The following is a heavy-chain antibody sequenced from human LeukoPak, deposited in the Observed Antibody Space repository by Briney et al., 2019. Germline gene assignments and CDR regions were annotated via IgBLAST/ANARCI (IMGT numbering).Heavy chain of an antibody. J-gene: IGHJ4*02. CDR1: GGSFSGYY. CDR2: INHTGST. CDR3: VRGRSLHYFDY. Sequence: SETLSLTCAVYGGSFSGYYWSWIRQPPGKGLEWIGEINHTGSTNYNPSLKSRVTISVDTSRNQFSLRPTSVTAADTAVYYCVRGRSLHYFDYWGQGTLVTVSS. V-gene: IGHV4-34*01.